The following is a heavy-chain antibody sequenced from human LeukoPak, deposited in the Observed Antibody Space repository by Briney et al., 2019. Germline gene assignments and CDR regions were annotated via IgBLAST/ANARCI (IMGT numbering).Heavy chain of an antibody. J-gene: IGHJ4*02. CDR2: IKQDGSEK. CDR3: ARAESSGLWFGELPIDY. CDR1: GFTFSSYW. Sequence: GGSLRLSCAASGFTFSSYWMSWVRQAPGKGLEWVANIKQDGSEKYHVDSVKGRFTISRDNAKNSLYLQMNSLRAEDTAVYYCARAESSGLWFGELPIDYWGQGTLVTVSS. D-gene: IGHD3-10*01. V-gene: IGHV3-7*03.